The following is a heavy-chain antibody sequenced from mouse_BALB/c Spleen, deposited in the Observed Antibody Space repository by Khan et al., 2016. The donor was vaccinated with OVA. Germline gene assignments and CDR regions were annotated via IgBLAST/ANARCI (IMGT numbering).Heavy chain of an antibody. CDR1: GFSLNTYG. J-gene: IGHJ3*01. Sequence: VELVESGPGLVQPSQSLSITCTVSGFSLNTYGIHWIRQSQGKGLEWLGVIRSGGSTDYNGAFISRLNITKDNSKSQVFFKMNSLQADDTAIYYCARNSYRYDFTYWGQGTLVTVSA. CDR2: IRSGGST. CDR3: ARNSYRYDFTY. V-gene: IGHV2-2*01. D-gene: IGHD2-14*01.